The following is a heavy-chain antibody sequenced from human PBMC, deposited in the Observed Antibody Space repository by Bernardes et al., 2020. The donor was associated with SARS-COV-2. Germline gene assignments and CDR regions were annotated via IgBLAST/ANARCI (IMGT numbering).Heavy chain of an antibody. CDR3: ARARDGGITIFGVVTRYGMDV. V-gene: IGHV1-2*02. CDR2: INPNSGGT. J-gene: IGHJ6*02. CDR1: GYTFTGYY. D-gene: IGHD3-3*01. Sequence: AAWKVSCKASGYTFTGYYMHWVRQAPGQGLEWMGWINPNSGGTNYAQKFQGRVTMTRDTSISTAYMELSRLRSDDTAVYYCARARDGGITIFGVVTRYGMDVWGQGTTVTVSS.